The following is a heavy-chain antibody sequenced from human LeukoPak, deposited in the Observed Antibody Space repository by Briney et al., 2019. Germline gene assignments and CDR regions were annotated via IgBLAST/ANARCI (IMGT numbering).Heavy chain of an antibody. J-gene: IGHJ5*02. D-gene: IGHD3-10*01. CDR2: INHSGST. CDR3: ARHFGTGDYYGSGSRNWFDP. CDR1: GGSFSGYY. V-gene: IGHV4-34*01. Sequence: SETLSLTCAVYGGSFSGYYWSWIRQPPGKGLEWIGEINHSGSTNYNPSLKSRVTISVDTSKNHFSLKLSSVTAADTAVYYCARHFGTGDYYGSGSRNWFDPWGQGTLVTVSS.